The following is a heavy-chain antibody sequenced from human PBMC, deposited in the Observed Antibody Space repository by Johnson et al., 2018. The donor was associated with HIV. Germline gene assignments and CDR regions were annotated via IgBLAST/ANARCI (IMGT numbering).Heavy chain of an antibody. J-gene: IGHJ3*02. D-gene: IGHD6-13*01. V-gene: IGHV3-30*04. CDR2: ISYDGSNI. Sequence: QVQLVESGGGLVQPGRSLRLSCAASGFTFSSFALHWVRQAPGKGLEWVALISYDGSNIYYADSVKGRFTISRDNSKNTLYLQMNSLRAEDTAVYYCARDRAAAGTDAFDIWGQGTMVTVSS. CDR3: ARDRAAAGTDAFDI. CDR1: GFTFSSFA.